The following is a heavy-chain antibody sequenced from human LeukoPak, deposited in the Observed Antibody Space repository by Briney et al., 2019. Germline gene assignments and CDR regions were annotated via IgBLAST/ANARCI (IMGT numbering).Heavy chain of an antibody. D-gene: IGHD6-19*01. V-gene: IGHV3-7*03. CDR3: VKDSGWFHFDS. CDR2: IKEDGSSQ. CDR1: GFTFSHSW. Sequence: GGSLRLSCVASGFTFSHSWMTWVRQAPGKGLEWVGHIKEDGSSQNYADSVKGRFTISRDNAKSSLHLQMNGLRAEDTAVYYCVKDSGWFHFDSWGQGTLVTVSS. J-gene: IGHJ4*02.